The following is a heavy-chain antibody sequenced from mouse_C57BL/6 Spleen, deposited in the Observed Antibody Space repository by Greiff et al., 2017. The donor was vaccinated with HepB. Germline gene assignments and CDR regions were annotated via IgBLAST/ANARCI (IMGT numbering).Heavy chain of an antibody. V-gene: IGHV3-6*01. J-gene: IGHJ1*03. CDR2: ISYDGSN. D-gene: IGHD2-5*01. Sequence: DVQLQESGPGLVKPSQSLSLTCSVTGYSITSGYYWNWIRQFPGNKLEWMGYISYDGSNNYNPSLKNRISITRDTSKNQFFLKLNSVTTEDTATYYCARLIVNWYFDVWGTGTTVTVSS. CDR1: GYSITSGYY. CDR3: ARLIVNWYFDV.